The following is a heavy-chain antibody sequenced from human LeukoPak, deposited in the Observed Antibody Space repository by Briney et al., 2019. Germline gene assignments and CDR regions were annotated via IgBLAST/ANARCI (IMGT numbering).Heavy chain of an antibody. J-gene: IGHJ4*02. D-gene: IGHD6-19*01. CDR3: AKVFTGWREFDY. Sequence: GGSLRLSCAASGFTFSNHAMTWVRQAPGKGLEWVSVISESGVGTYYADSVKGRFTISRDNSKNTLYLQMNSLRAEDTAVYYCAKVFTGWREFDYWGQGTLVTVSS. CDR2: ISESGVGT. CDR1: GFTFSNHA. V-gene: IGHV3-23*01.